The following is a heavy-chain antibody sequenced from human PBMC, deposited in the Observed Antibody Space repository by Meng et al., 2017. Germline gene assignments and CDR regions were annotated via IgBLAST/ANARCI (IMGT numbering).Heavy chain of an antibody. J-gene: IGHJ6*02. Sequence: GESLKISCAASGFTFSSYGMHWVRQAPGKGLEWVSSISSSSSYIYYADSVKGRFTISRDNAKNSLYLQMNSLRAEDTAVYYCARDHYYDSSGYHYRYYYGMDVWGQGTTVTVSS. CDR1: GFTFSSYG. CDR3: ARDHYYDSSGYHYRYYYGMDV. D-gene: IGHD3-22*01. CDR2: ISSSSSYI. V-gene: IGHV3-21*01.